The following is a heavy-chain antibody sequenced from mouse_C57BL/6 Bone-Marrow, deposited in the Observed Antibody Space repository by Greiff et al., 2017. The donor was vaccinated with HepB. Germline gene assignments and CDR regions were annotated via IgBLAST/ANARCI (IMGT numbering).Heavy chain of an antibody. D-gene: IGHD4-1*01. CDR3: ARHRELTGSYWYFDV. CDR2: ISSGGSYT. CDR1: GFTFSSYG. V-gene: IGHV5-6*01. Sequence: EVQRVESGGDLVKPGGSLKLSCAASGFTFSSYGMSWVRQTPDKRLEWVATISSGGSYTYYPDSVKGRFPISRDNAKNTLYLQMSSLKSEDTAMYYCARHRELTGSYWYFDVWGTGTTVTVSS. J-gene: IGHJ1*03.